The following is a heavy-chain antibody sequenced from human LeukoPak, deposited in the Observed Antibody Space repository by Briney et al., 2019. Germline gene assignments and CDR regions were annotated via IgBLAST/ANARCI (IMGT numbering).Heavy chain of an antibody. CDR1: GYSFTSYW. D-gene: IGHD2-2*02. CDR2: IYPGDSDT. V-gene: IGHV5-51*01. Sequence: GESLKIYCKGSGYSFTSYWIGWVRQMPGKGLEWMGFIYPGDSDTIYSPSFQGQVTISADKSISTAYLQWSSLKASDTAMYYCARQSRAFCSSTSCYIGYWGQGALVTVSS. J-gene: IGHJ4*02. CDR3: ARQSRAFCSSTSCYIGY.